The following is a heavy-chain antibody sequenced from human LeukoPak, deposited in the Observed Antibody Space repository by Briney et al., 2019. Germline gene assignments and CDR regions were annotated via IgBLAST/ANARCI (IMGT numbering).Heavy chain of an antibody. J-gene: IGHJ4*02. V-gene: IGHV3-48*02. D-gene: IGHD3-9*01. CDR1: GFSFTDYP. CDR2: YRTTAEGAKYA. CDR3: ATDQRYAFDY. Sequence: PGGPLRFSCATSGFSFTDYPMNWVRQAPGKGLEGISNYRTTAEGAKYAYYADPVKGRVTISRDDGKNTRYLHMNSLRDDDTAVYYCATDQRYAFDYWGQGILVTVSS.